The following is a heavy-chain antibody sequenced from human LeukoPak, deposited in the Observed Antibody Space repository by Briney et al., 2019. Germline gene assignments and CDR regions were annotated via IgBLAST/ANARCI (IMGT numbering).Heavy chain of an antibody. V-gene: IGHV3-48*01. CDR2: ISSSSGAI. CDR3: ARTIAARQGDFDY. D-gene: IGHD6-6*01. Sequence: GGSLRLSCAASEFTFSSCSMNWVRQAPGKGLEWVSYISSSSGAIFYADSVKGRFTISRDNAKSSLYLQMNSLRAEDTAVYYCARTIAARQGDFDYWGQGTLVTVSS. J-gene: IGHJ4*02. CDR1: EFTFSSCS.